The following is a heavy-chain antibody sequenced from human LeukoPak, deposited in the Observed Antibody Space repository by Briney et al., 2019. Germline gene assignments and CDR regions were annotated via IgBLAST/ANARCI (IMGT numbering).Heavy chain of an antibody. V-gene: IGHV3-33*06. Sequence: GGSLRLSCAASGFTFSHYAMHWVRQAPGKGLEWVAVIWYDGSHDTYTDSVKGRFTVSRDNFKNALHLQMNSLRVEDTAVYYCAKEGDYCSSSGCHKRGIDYWGQGTLVTVSS. CDR1: GFTFSHYA. CDR2: IWYDGSHD. J-gene: IGHJ4*02. D-gene: IGHD2-2*01. CDR3: AKEGDYCSSSGCHKRGIDY.